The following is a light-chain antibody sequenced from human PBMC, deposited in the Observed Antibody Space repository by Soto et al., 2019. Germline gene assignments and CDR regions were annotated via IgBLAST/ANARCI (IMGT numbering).Light chain of an antibody. J-gene: IGKJ1*01. CDR3: QQYGSSLWWT. CDR2: GAS. CDR1: QSVSSSY. Sequence: EIVLTQSPGTLSLSPGERATLSCRASQSVSSSYLAWYQQKPGQAPRLLIYGASSRATGIPDRFSGSGSGTXXXXXXXXXXXXXFAVYYCQQYGSSLWWTFGQGTKVEIK. V-gene: IGKV3-20*01.